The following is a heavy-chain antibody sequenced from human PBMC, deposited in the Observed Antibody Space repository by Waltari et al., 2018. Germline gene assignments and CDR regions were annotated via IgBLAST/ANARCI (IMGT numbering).Heavy chain of an antibody. CDR1: GGSFGGYY. J-gene: IGHJ6*02. D-gene: IGHD3-10*01. V-gene: IGHV4-34*01. CDR2: INHSGRT. CDR3: ARGQEFDGAGYYYYYGMDV. Sequence: QVQLQQWGAGLLKPSETLSLTCAVYGGSFGGYYWIWTRQPPGKGLEWIGEINHSGRTNYNPSLKSRVTISVDTSKNQFSLKLSSVTAADTAVYYCARGQEFDGAGYYYYYGMDVWGQGTTVTVSS.